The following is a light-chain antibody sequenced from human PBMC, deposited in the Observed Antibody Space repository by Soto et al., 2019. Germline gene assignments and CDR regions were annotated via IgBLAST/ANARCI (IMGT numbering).Light chain of an antibody. J-gene: IGKJ1*01. CDR1: QSISSW. Sequence: DIQMTPSPSTPSASVRDKVTRTSRASQSISSWLAWYQQKPGKAPKLLIYKASSLESGVPSRFSGSGSGTEFTLTISSLQPDDFATYYCQHYNSYSEAFGQGTKVDIK. CDR3: QHYNSYSEA. CDR2: KAS. V-gene: IGKV1-5*03.